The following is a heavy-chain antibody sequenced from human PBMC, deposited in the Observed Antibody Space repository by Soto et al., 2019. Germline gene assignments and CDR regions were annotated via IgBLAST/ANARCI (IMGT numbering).Heavy chain of an antibody. Sequence: QVQLVQSGAEVKKPGASVKVSCKASGYTFTSYGISWVRQAPGQGLEWMGWISAYNGNTNYAQKLQGRVTMTTDTSTSTAYMELRSLRSDDTVVYYCASRPYDRSGSDYQYYYYRMHVWGQGTTVTVSS. V-gene: IGHV1-18*01. CDR2: ISAYNGNT. CDR1: GYTFTSYG. CDR3: ASRPYDRSGSDYQYYYYRMHV. J-gene: IGHJ6*02. D-gene: IGHD3-10*01.